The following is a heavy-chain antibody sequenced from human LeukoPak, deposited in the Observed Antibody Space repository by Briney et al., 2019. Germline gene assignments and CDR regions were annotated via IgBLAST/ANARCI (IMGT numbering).Heavy chain of an antibody. Sequence: PSETLSLTCTVSGGSISSYYWSWIRQPPGKGLEWIGYIYYSGSTNYNPSLKSRVTISVDTSKNQSSLKLSSVTAADTAAYYCARGGCSSTSCPDAFDIWGQGTMVTVSS. J-gene: IGHJ3*02. CDR2: IYYSGST. D-gene: IGHD2-2*01. CDR1: GGSISSYY. V-gene: IGHV4-59*01. CDR3: ARGGCSSTSCPDAFDI.